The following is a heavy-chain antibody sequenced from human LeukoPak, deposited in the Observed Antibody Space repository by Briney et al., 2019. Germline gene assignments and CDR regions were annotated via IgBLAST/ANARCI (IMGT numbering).Heavy chain of an antibody. CDR3: ARVVLMVYAITIDY. V-gene: IGHV1-2*02. CDR2: INPNSGGT. J-gene: IGHJ4*02. CDR1: GYTCTGYY. D-gene: IGHD2-8*01. Sequence: ASVTVSCKASGYTCTGYYMHWVRQAPGQGLEWMGWINPNSGGTNYAQKFQGRVTMTRDTSISTAYMELSRLRSDDTAVYYCARVVLMVYAITIDYWGQGTLVTVSS.